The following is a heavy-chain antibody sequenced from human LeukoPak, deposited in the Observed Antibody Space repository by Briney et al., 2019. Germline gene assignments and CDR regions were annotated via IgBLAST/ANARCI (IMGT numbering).Heavy chain of an antibody. Sequence: ASVKVSCKASGYTFASYYMHWVRQAPGQGLEWMGIINPSGGSTSYAQKFQGRVTMTRDTSTSTVYMELSSLRSEDTAVYYCARGDYNYYDSSGYYPYYFDYWGQGTLVTVSS. V-gene: IGHV1-46*01. J-gene: IGHJ4*02. CDR2: INPSGGST. CDR3: ARGDYNYYDSSGYYPYYFDY. CDR1: GYTFASYY. D-gene: IGHD3-22*01.